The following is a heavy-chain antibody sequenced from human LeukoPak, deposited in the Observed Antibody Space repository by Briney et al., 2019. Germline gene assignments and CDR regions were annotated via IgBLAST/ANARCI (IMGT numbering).Heavy chain of an antibody. J-gene: IGHJ4*02. CDR3: ARDWWEPSLLPFD. V-gene: IGHV4-61*02. D-gene: IGHD4-23*01. CDR1: GGSISSGSYY. CDR2: IYTSGST. Sequence: PSQTLSLTCTVSGGSISSGSYYWSWIRQPAGKGLEWIGRIYTSGSTNYNPSLKSRVTISVDTSKNQFSLKLSSVTAADTAVYYCARDWWEPSLLPFDWGQGTLVTVSS.